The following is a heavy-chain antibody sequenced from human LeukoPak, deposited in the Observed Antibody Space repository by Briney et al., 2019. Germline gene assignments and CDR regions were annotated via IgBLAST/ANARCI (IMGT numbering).Heavy chain of an antibody. CDR2: ISAYNGNT. V-gene: IGHV1-18*01. J-gene: IGHJ6*02. Sequence: ASVKVSCKASGYTFTSYGISWVRQAPGQGLEWMGWISAYNGNTNYAQKLQGRVTMTTDTSTSIAYMELRSLRSDDTAVYYCARFIAAASFSVYYGMDVWGQGTTVTVSS. CDR3: ARFIAAASFSVYYGMDV. CDR1: GYTFTSYG. D-gene: IGHD6-13*01.